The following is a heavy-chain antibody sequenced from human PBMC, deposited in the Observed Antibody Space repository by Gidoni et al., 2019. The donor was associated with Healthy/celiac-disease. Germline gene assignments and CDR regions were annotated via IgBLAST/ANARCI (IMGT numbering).Heavy chain of an antibody. V-gene: IGHV4-61*01. CDR1: GGSVSSGSYY. J-gene: IGHJ3*02. CDR2: IYYSGST. CDR3: ARAPLGWERLSGAFDI. D-gene: IGHD1-26*01. Sequence: QVQLQESGPGLVKPSETLSLTCTVSGGSVSSGSYYWSWIRQPPGKGLEWIGYIYYSGSTNYNPSLKSRVTISVDTSKNQFSLKLSSVTAADTAVYYCARAPLGWERLSGAFDIWGQGTMVTVSS.